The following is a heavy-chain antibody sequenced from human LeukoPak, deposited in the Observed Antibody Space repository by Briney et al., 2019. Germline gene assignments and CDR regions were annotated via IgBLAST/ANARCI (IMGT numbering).Heavy chain of an antibody. V-gene: IGHV3-15*01. CDR3: TTGNWNDNPYFDF. Sequence: PGGSLRLSCAASGFTFSKAWMSWVRQAPGKGLEWVGLIKRKTDGGATDYAAPVKGRFTISRDDSKNTLYLQMNSLKTEDTAVYHCTTGNWNDNPYFDFWGQGSLVTVSS. CDR2: IKRKTDGGAT. J-gene: IGHJ4*02. D-gene: IGHD1-1*01. CDR1: GFTFSKAW.